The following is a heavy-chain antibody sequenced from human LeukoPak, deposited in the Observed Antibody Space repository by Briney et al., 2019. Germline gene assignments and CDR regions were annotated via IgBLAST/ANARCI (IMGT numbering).Heavy chain of an antibody. CDR3: TRSGYYRAWFDP. Sequence: PSETLSLTCAVYGGSFSGYYWNWIRQPPGKGLEWIGEINHSGSTNYNPSLKSRVTISVDTSKNQFSLKLSSVTAVDTAVYYCTRSGYYRAWFDPWGQGTLVTVSS. J-gene: IGHJ5*02. CDR1: GGSFSGYY. V-gene: IGHV4-34*01. CDR2: INHSGST. D-gene: IGHD3-3*01.